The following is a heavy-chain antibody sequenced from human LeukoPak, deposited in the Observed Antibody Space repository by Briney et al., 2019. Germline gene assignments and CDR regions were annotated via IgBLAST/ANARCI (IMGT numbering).Heavy chain of an antibody. CDR3: ARDRWGSYGIGY. Sequence: GASVKVSCKASGFTFTSSAMQWVRQARGQRLEWIGWIVVGSGNTNYAQKFQERVTITRDMSTSTAYMELNSLRAEDTAVYYCARDRWGSYGIGYWGQGTLVTVSS. CDR1: GFTFTSSA. J-gene: IGHJ4*02. V-gene: IGHV1-58*02. D-gene: IGHD3-16*01. CDR2: IVVGSGNT.